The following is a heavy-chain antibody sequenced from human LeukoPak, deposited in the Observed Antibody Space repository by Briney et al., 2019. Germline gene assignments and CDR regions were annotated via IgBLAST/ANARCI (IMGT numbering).Heavy chain of an antibody. CDR3: ARGGSSWPDPEHYYYYMDV. V-gene: IGHV4-38-2*02. J-gene: IGHJ6*03. CDR1: GYSISSGYY. Sequence: SETLSLTCTVSGYSISSGYYWGWIRQPPGKGLEWIGSIYHSGITYYNPSLNSRVTMSVDTSKNQFSLRLSSVTAADTAVYYCARGGSSWPDPEHYYYYMDVWGKGTTVTVSS. D-gene: IGHD6-13*01. CDR2: IYHSGIT.